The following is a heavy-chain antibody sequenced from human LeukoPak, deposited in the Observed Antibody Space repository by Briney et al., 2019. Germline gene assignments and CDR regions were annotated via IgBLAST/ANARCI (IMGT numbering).Heavy chain of an antibody. V-gene: IGHV3-33*01. Sequence: GGSLRLSCAASGFSFSAYGVHWVRQAPGKGLEWVAVIWYDGSSKDYADSVKGRFTFSRDNSKNTLYLQMDSLTVEDTAVYYCARSQSSSLIDYWGQGTLVTVSS. CDR3: ARSQSSSLIDY. CDR1: GFSFSAYG. CDR2: IWYDGSSK. D-gene: IGHD6-13*01. J-gene: IGHJ4*02.